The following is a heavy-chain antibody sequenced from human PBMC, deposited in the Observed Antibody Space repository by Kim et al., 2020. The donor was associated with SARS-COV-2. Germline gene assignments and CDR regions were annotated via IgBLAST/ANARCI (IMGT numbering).Heavy chain of an antibody. J-gene: IGHJ4*02. V-gene: IGHV4-31*02. D-gene: IGHD3-22*01. Sequence: PATKSRVTISVDTSKNQFSLKLSAVTAADTAVYYCARARITMIVVVKYFDYWGQGTLVTVSS. CDR3: ARARITMIVVVKYFDY.